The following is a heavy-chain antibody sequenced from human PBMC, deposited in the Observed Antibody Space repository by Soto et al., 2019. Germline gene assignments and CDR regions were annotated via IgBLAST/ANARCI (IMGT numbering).Heavy chain of an antibody. CDR3: ARVSCGGSFFPLYSYYYMLV. Sequence: SQTLSLTCTVSGGSISSYYWSWIRQPPGQGLEWIGFIYYSGSTNNNPSLKSGVTISVDTSKNQFSLKLSSVTAADTAVYYCARVSCGGSFFPLYSYYYMLVSGKATTVTVFS. D-gene: IGHD2-15*01. CDR2: IYYSGST. J-gene: IGHJ6*03. V-gene: IGHV4-59*01. CDR1: GGSISSYY.